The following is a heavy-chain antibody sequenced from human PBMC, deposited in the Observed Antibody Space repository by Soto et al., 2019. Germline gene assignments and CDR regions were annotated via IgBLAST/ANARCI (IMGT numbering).Heavy chain of an antibody. CDR1: GGSFSSDY. Sequence: SETLSLTCAVYGGSFSSDYWSWIRQPPGKGLEWIGEISHSGSTNYSPSLKSRVTVSVDTSKNQFSLKLSSVTAADTAVYFCARRTRGRKYFLARYHYNGMDVWGQGTTVTVSS. CDR2: ISHSGST. V-gene: IGHV4-34*01. CDR3: ARRTRGRKYFLARYHYNGMDV. J-gene: IGHJ6*02. D-gene: IGHD1-26*01.